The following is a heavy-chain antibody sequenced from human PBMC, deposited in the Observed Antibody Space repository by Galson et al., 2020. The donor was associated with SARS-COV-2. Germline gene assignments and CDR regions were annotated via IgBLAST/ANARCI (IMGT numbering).Heavy chain of an antibody. CDR1: GFTFSSYT. D-gene: IGHD3-10*02. CDR2: ISSGSDYI. CDR3: AREASWAMFAMDV. Sequence: GGSLRLSCAVSGFTFSSYTMTWVRQAPWKGLEWVSSISSGSDYIYNADSVKGRFTISRDNAKNSLYLQMNSLRAEDTAVYYCAREASWAMFAMDVWGQGTTVTVSS. V-gene: IGHV3-21*01. J-gene: IGHJ6*02.